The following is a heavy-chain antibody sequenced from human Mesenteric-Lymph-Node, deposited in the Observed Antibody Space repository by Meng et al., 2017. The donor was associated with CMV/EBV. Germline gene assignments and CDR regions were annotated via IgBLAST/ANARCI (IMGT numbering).Heavy chain of an antibody. J-gene: IGHJ4*02. D-gene: IGHD1-7*01. V-gene: IGHV3-72*01. CDR1: GFTFSDHY. CDR3: ARTSRRTRDFDY. CDR2: IRDKDSRYST. Sequence: GESLKISCTASGFTFSDHYMEWIRQAPGRGLEWIARIRDKDSRYSTEYAASVRGRFTIPRDDSKLLFLEMTSLKTEDTAVYYCARTSRRTRDFDYWGQGTLVTVSS.